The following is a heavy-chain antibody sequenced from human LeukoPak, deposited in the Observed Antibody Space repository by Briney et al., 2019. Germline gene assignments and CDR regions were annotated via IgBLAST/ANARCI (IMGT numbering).Heavy chain of an antibody. Sequence: SETLSLTCTVSGGSISSSSYYWGWIRQPPGKGLEWIGSIYYSGSTYYNPSLKSRVTISVDTSNNQFSLKLSSVTAADTAVYYCARVTSDDYDILTGYYRRSNWFDPWGQGTLVTVSS. J-gene: IGHJ5*02. CDR3: ARVTSDDYDILTGYYRRSNWFDP. V-gene: IGHV4-39*07. CDR1: GGSISSSSYY. CDR2: IYYSGST. D-gene: IGHD3-9*01.